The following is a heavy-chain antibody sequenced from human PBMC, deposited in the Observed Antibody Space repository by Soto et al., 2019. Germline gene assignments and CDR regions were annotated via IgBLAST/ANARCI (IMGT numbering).Heavy chain of an antibody. D-gene: IGHD5-18*01. J-gene: IGHJ4*02. CDR2: INHSGST. Sequence: SETLSLTCAVYGGSFSGYYWSWIRQPPGKGLEWIGEINHSGSTNYNPSLKSRVTISVDTSKNQFSLKLSSVTAADTAVYYCALTWIQLSYFDYWGQGTLVTVS. CDR1: GGSFSGYY. V-gene: IGHV4-34*01. CDR3: ALTWIQLSYFDY.